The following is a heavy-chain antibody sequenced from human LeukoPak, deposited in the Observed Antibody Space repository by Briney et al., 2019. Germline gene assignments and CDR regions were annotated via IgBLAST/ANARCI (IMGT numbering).Heavy chain of an antibody. D-gene: IGHD4-17*01. CDR3: ARDQGDYGDFDY. J-gene: IGHJ4*02. CDR1: GFSFRSYS. Sequence: GGSLRLSCAASGFSFRSYSMNWVRQAPGKGLEWVSSITSSSSYIYYSDSVKGRFTISRDNAKNSLYLQMNSLRAEDTAVYYCARDQGDYGDFDYWGQGTLVTVSS. V-gene: IGHV3-21*01. CDR2: ITSSSSYI.